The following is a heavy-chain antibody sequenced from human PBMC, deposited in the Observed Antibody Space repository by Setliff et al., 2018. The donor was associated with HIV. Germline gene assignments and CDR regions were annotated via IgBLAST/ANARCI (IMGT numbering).Heavy chain of an antibody. V-gene: IGHV1-69*11. CDR1: GGTFNNYV. CDR2: IIPILDTT. CDR3: ARDLDEAVKDADNYVPLDL. Sequence: SVKVSCKAAGGTFNNYVFSWVRKAPGRGLEWIGTIIPILDTTNYAQKFQDRVTITTDESTSTAYMELRGLTSEDTAVYYCARDLDEAVKDADNYVPLDLWGQGTLVTVSS. D-gene: IGHD3-16*01. J-gene: IGHJ5*02.